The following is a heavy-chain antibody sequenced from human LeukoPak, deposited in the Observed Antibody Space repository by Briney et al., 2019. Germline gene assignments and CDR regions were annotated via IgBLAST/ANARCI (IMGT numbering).Heavy chain of an antibody. V-gene: IGHV3-7*01. J-gene: IGHJ4*02. CDR3: AKDRRRDDVLTGSFSD. CDR2: IKQDGSDK. Sequence: GGSLRLSCAASGFIFSSYWMSWVRQAPGKGLEWVANIKQDGSDKYYVDSVKGRFTISRDNAKNSLYLQMTSLRVEDTAVYNCAKDRRRDDVLTGSFSDWGQGTLVTVSS. D-gene: IGHD3-9*01. CDR1: GFIFSSYW.